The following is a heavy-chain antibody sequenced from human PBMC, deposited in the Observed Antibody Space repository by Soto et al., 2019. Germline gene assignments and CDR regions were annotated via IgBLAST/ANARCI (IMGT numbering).Heavy chain of an antibody. D-gene: IGHD2-8*01. CDR1: GFTFSRYA. J-gene: IGHJ4*02. CDR3: ARSRNGAVPDSINF. V-gene: IGHV3-30-3*01. CDR2: ISRDGSSK. Sequence: QVHLVESGGGVVQPGGSLRLSCAASGFTFSRYAMHWVRQAPGEGLEWVAVISRDGSSKYYGDSVKGRFTVSRDNSNNAVYLSLTSLRPYDTAVFYCARSRNGAVPDSINFWGQGTLVTVSS.